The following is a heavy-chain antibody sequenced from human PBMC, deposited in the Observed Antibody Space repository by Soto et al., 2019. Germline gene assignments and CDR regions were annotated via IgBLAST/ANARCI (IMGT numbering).Heavy chain of an antibody. Sequence: PGGSLRLSCAASGFTFSSYAMHWVRQAPGKGLEWVAVISYDGSNKYYADSVKGRFTISRDNSKNTLYLQMNSLRAEDTAVYYCARDSVDDPDGYYDSSGYYFDYWGQGTLVTVSS. V-gene: IGHV3-30-3*01. CDR1: GFTFSSYA. CDR3: ARDSVDDPDGYYDSSGYYFDY. CDR2: ISYDGSNK. J-gene: IGHJ4*02. D-gene: IGHD3-22*01.